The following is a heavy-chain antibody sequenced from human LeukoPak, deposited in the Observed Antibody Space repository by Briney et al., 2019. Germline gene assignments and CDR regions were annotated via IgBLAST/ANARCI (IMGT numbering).Heavy chain of an antibody. Sequence: GGSLRLSCAASGFIFSSYSMNWVRQAPGKGLEWVSFISSSSGYIYYADSVKGRFTISRDNSKNTLYLQMNSLRAEDTAVYYCAKQAPRWLQFDYWGQGTMVTVSS. D-gene: IGHD5-24*01. CDR1: GFIFSSYS. J-gene: IGHJ4*02. CDR3: AKQAPRWLQFDY. V-gene: IGHV3-21*04. CDR2: ISSSSGYI.